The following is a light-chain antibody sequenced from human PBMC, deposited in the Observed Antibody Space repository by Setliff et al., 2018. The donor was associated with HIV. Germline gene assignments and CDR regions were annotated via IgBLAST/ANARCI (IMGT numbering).Light chain of an antibody. J-gene: IGLJ1*01. V-gene: IGLV1-44*01. CDR2: RNN. Sequence: QSALTQTPSASGTPGQGVTISCSGGSSNIGANTVNWYQQLPGTAPKLLIYRNNQRPSGVPDRFSGSKSGTSASLAISGLQSGDEADYYCAAWDDSLNGFYVFGTGTKVTVL. CDR1: SSNIGANT. CDR3: AAWDDSLNGFYV.